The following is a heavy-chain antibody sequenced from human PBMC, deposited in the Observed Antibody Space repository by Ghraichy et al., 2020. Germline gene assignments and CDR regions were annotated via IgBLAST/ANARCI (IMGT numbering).Heavy chain of an antibody. J-gene: IGHJ6*02. CDR2: ISSSRSRI. Sequence: GGSLRLSCAASGFSFSSYSMNWVRQAPGKGLEWVSYISSSRSRINYADSVKGRFTISRDNAKNSLYLQMNNLRAEDTALYYCASSVAPGLYYYGLDVWGQGTTVTVSS. CDR1: GFSFSSYS. V-gene: IGHV3-48*04. D-gene: IGHD6-6*01. CDR3: ASSVAPGLYYYGLDV.